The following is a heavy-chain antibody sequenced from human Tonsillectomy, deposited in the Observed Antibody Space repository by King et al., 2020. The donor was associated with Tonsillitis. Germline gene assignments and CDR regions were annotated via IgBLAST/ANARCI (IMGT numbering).Heavy chain of an antibody. J-gene: IGHJ4*02. CDR3: ARECAYFDY. V-gene: IGHV4-34*01. Sequence: VQLQQWGAGLLKPSETLSLTCAVAGGSFSGFYWSWIRQPPGKGLEWIGEINDSGSTNHNPSLKSRVTMSVDTSKKQFSLKVTSVTAADTAVYYCARECAYFDYWGQGTLVTVSS. CDR2: INDSGST. CDR1: GGSFSGFY.